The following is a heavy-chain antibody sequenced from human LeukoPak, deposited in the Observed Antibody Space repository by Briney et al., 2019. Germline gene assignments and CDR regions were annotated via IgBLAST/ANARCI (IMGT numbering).Heavy chain of an antibody. J-gene: IGHJ4*02. D-gene: IGHD5-12*01. Sequence: PSETLSLTCTVSGYSISSSSYYWGWIRQPPGKGLEWIGLMYYSGTTYYNPSLKSRVTISVDTSKNQFSLKLSSVTAADTAVYYCAKPGGYDFEFDYWGQGALVTVSS. CDR2: MYYSGTT. V-gene: IGHV4-39*01. CDR3: AKPGGYDFEFDY. CDR1: GYSISSSSYY.